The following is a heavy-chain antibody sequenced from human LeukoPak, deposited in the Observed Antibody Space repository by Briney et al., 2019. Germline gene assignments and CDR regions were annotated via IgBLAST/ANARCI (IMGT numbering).Heavy chain of an antibody. D-gene: IGHD4-23*01. Sequence: GGYLSCSSAASAFTFSSNGMHWVRQAPGKGLEWVSVIWNDGSNKYYAESVKGRFTISRDNLRNTLYLQMNSLRVEDTAVYYCARAVGPFDYWGQGTLVTVSS. CDR1: AFTFSSNG. CDR3: ARAVGPFDY. V-gene: IGHV3-33*01. J-gene: IGHJ4*02. CDR2: IWNDGSNK.